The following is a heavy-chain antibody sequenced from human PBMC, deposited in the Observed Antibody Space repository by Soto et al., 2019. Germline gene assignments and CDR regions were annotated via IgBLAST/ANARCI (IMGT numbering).Heavy chain of an antibody. Sequence: PGGSLRLSCAASGFTFSTYWMDWVRQTPGKGLGWVANINQDGSEKNYVDSAKGRFTISRDNAKNSLYLQMSSLTAEDSALYYCSRSLNSWGQGTLVTVSS. CDR2: INQDGSEK. J-gene: IGHJ5*02. V-gene: IGHV3-7*01. CDR1: GFTFSTYW. CDR3: SRSLNS.